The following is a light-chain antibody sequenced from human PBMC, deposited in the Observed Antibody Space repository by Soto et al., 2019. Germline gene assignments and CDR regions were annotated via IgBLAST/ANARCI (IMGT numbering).Light chain of an antibody. CDR3: YSYAGGDTYYV. CDR2: EVS. J-gene: IGLJ1*01. V-gene: IGLV2-23*02. CDR1: SSDVGNYNL. Sequence: QSVLTQPASVSGSPGQSITISCTGTSSDVGNYNLVSWYQQHPGKAPKLMIYEVSKRPSGVSSRFSGSKSGNTASLTISGFQAEDEADYYCYSYAGGDTYYVFGTGTKVTVL.